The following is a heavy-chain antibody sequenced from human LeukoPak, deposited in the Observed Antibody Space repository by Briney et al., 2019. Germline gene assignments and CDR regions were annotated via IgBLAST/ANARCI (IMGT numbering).Heavy chain of an antibody. CDR3: VCERGGGLIPVAVF. J-gene: IGHJ4*02. CDR2: TNHSETT. Sequence: SETLSLTCAVYGGSLSNSYWNWIPQSPGKGLEWIGETNHSETTKYNPSLESRVTISVDTSKNQFSLELTSVTAADTASYYCVCERGGGLIPVAVFWGQATLVTVSP. D-gene: IGHD6-19*01. CDR1: GGSLSNSY. V-gene: IGHV4-34*01.